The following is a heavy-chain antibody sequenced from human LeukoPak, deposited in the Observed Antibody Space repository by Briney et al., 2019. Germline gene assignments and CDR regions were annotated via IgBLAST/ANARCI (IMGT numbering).Heavy chain of an antibody. V-gene: IGHV3-11*06. Sequence: GGSLRLSCAASGFTFSDYYMSWIRQAPGKGLEWVPYISSSSSYTNYADSVKGRFTISRDNAKNSLYLQMNSLRAEDTAVYYCARDGGLAPRGYSYGSWGQGTLVTVSS. CDR1: GFTFSDYY. CDR3: ARDGGLAPRGYSYGS. D-gene: IGHD5-18*01. CDR2: ISSSSSYT. J-gene: IGHJ4*02.